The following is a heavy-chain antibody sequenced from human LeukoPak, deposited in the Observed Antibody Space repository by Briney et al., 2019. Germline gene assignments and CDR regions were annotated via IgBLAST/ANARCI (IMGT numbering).Heavy chain of an antibody. CDR2: IYTSGST. CDR1: GGSISSYY. Sequence: TSETLSLTCTVSGGSISSYYWSWIRQPAGKGLEWIGRIYTSGSTNYNPSLKSRVTMSVDPSKNQFSLKLSSVTAADTAVYYCARDMVYDFWSGYYAWFDPWGQGTLVTVSS. J-gene: IGHJ5*02. CDR3: ARDMVYDFWSGYYAWFDP. D-gene: IGHD3-3*01. V-gene: IGHV4-4*07.